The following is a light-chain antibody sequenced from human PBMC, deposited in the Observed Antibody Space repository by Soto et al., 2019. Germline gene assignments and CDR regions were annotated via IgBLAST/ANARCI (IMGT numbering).Light chain of an antibody. V-gene: IGKV3-20*01. CDR1: QSVSRNL. CDR2: SAS. J-gene: IGKJ2*01. CDR3: QQYGNPPYT. Sequence: VLTQSPGTLSLSPGERVTLSCGASQSVSRNLLARYQHKPGRAPRLLIYSASNRPAGIPDKFSGSGSGTDFTLTISSLEPEDFAVYYCQQYGNPPYTFGQGTKLEIK.